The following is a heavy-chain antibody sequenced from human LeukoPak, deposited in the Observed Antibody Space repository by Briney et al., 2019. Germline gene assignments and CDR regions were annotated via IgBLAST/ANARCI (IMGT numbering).Heavy chain of an antibody. J-gene: IGHJ4*02. D-gene: IGHD6-19*01. V-gene: IGHV4-39*01. Sequence: SETLPLTCTDSGGSISSSSSSWGWIRQPPGKGLEWIGGIYYSGSTYYNPSLKSRVTISVDTSKNQFSLKLISVTAADTSLYYCARHRPAGDGSGWLDFDYWGQGTLWTVSP. CDR3: ARHRPAGDGSGWLDFDY. CDR2: IYYSGST. CDR1: GGSISSSSSS.